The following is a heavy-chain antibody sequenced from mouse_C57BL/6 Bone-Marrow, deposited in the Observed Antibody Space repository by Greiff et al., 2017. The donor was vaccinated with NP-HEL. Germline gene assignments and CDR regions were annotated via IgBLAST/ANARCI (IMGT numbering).Heavy chain of an antibody. D-gene: IGHD3-1*01. CDR1: GYAFSSSW. V-gene: IGHV1-82*01. J-gene: IGHJ2*01. Sequence: VQLQQSGPELVKPGASVKISCKASGYAFSSSWMNWVKQRPGKGLEWIGRIYPGDGDTNYNGKFKGKATLTADKSSSTAYMQLSSLTSDDSAVYFCASGGLTLDYWGQGTTLTVSS. CDR2: IYPGDGDT. CDR3: ASGGLTLDY.